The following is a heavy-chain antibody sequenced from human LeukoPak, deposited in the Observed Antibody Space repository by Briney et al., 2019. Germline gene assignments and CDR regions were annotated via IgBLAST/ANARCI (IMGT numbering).Heavy chain of an antibody. D-gene: IGHD5-12*01. CDR1: GGSFSGYQ. Sequence: SETLSLTCAVYGGSFSGYQWRWIRQPPGKGLEWIGDINQSGSTNYNPSLKSRVTMSVDTSKIQFSLKLNSVTAADTAGYDCARGRSSYLYIAATTKYFDYWGQGTLVTVSS. CDR2: INQSGST. CDR3: ARGRSSYLYIAATTKYFDY. V-gene: IGHV4-34*01. J-gene: IGHJ4*02.